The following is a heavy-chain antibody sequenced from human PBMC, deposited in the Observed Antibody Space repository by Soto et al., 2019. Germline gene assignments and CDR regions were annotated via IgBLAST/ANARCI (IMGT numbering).Heavy chain of an antibody. Sequence: QITLKESGPTLVKPTQTLTLTCTFSGFSLSTSGVGVGWIRQPPGKALDWLALIYWDDDKRYSPSLKSRLTISKDTSKNQVVLTMTNVDPVDTATYYCAHLIVVRGMDVWGQGTTVTVSS. V-gene: IGHV2-5*02. CDR1: GFSLSTSGVG. CDR3: AHLIVVRGMDV. CDR2: IYWDDDK. D-gene: IGHD3-22*01. J-gene: IGHJ6*02.